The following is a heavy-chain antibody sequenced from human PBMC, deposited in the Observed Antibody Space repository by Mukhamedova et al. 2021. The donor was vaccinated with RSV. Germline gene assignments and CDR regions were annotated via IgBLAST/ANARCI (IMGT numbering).Heavy chain of an antibody. D-gene: IGHD5-24*01. V-gene: IGHV4-61*02. J-gene: IGHJ3*02. Sequence: AGKGLEWMGRMYTHGSTNYNPALNSRVTISMDSSNQFSLKLRSVTAADTAVYYCARGGRWLQSPDAFDIWGQGTKVIVSS. CDR2: MYTHGST. CDR3: ARGGRWLQSPDAFDI.